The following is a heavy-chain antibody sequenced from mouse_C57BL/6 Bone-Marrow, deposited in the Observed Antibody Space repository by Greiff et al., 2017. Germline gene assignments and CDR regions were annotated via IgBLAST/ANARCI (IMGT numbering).Heavy chain of an antibody. D-gene: IGHD2-5*01. CDR2: IWSDGST. Sequence: VNVVESGPGLVAPSQSLSITCTVSGFSLTSYGVHWVRQPPGKGLEWLVVIWSDGSTTYNSALKSRLSISKDNSKSQVFLKMNSLQTDDTAMYYCARQASYSNYVGWYFDVWGTGTTVTVSS. V-gene: IGHV2-6-1*01. CDR3: ARQASYSNYVGWYFDV. CDR1: GFSLTSYG. J-gene: IGHJ1*03.